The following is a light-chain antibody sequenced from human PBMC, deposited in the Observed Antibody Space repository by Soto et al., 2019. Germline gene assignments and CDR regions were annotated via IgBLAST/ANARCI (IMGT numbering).Light chain of an antibody. V-gene: IGLV2-23*01. J-gene: IGLJ3*02. Sequence: QSALTQPASVSGSPGQSITISCTGTSSDVGSYNLVSWYQQHPGKAPKLMIYEGSKRPSGVSNRFSGSKSGNTASLTISGLQDEDEADYYCCSYAGSRVFGGGTKRTVL. CDR2: EGS. CDR1: SSDVGSYNL. CDR3: CSYAGSRV.